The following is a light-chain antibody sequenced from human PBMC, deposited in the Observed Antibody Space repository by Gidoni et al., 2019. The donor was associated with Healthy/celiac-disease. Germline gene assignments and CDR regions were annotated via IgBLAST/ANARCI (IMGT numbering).Light chain of an antibody. CDR2: WAS. Sequence: DIVMTQSPDSLAVSLGERATINCKSSQSVLYSSNNKNYLAWYQQKPGQPPKLLIYWASTRESGVPDRFSGSGSGTDFTLTISSLQAEDVAVYYCQQYYSTPQTFXQXTKVEIK. V-gene: IGKV4-1*01. J-gene: IGKJ1*01. CDR3: QQYYSTPQT. CDR1: QSVLYSSNNKNY.